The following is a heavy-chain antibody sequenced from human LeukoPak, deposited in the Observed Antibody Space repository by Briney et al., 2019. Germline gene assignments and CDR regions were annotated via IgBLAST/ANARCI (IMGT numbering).Heavy chain of an antibody. Sequence: GRSLRLSCAASGFSFSDHHMDWVRQAPGKGLEWVARIRNKPRSYTTEYAATVKGRFAISRDDSKNSVFLQLNTLETEDTAVYYCTRSPEVNSPSVDWGEGTLVTVSS. D-gene: IGHD2/OR15-2a*01. CDR2: IRNKPRSYTT. V-gene: IGHV3-72*01. J-gene: IGHJ4*02. CDR3: TRSPEVNSPSVD. CDR1: GFSFSDHH.